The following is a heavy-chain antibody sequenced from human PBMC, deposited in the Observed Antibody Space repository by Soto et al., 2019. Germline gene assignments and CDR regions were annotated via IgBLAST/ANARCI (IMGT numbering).Heavy chain of an antibody. CDR1: GFTFSSYA. V-gene: IGHV3-30-3*01. J-gene: IGHJ4*02. CDR2: ISYDGSNK. Sequence: QVQLVESGGGVVQPGRSLRLSCAASGFTFSSYAMHWVRQAPGKGLEWVAVISYDGSNKYYADSVKGRFTISRDNSKNTLYLQMNSLRAEDTAVYYCAKDIVAARGRYFDYWGQGTLVTVSS. CDR3: AKDIVAARGRYFDY. D-gene: IGHD5-12*01.